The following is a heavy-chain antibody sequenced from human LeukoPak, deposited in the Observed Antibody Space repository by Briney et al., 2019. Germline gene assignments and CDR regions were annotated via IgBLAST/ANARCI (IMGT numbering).Heavy chain of an antibody. V-gene: IGHV4-59*01. J-gene: IGHJ5*02. CDR1: GGSISSYY. D-gene: IGHD4-17*01. CDR3: ARYDYGDCWFDP. Sequence: SETLSLTCTVSGGSISSYYWSWIRQAPGKGLEWIGYISDSGSTNYNPSLGSRVTISVDTSKNQFSLKLTSVTAADTALYYCARYDYGDCWFDPWGQGTLVTVSS. CDR2: ISDSGST.